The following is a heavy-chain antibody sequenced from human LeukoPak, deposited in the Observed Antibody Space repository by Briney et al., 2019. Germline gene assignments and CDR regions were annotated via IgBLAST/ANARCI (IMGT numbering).Heavy chain of an antibody. D-gene: IGHD2-21*01. V-gene: IGHV1-2*02. CDR3: ARDGSHSIRAFDY. CDR1: GCTFTGYY. J-gene: IGHJ4*02. CDR2: INPNSGGT. Sequence: ASVKVSCKASGCTFTGYYMHWVRQAPGQGLEWMGWINPNSGGTNYAQKFQGRVTMTRDTSISTAYMELSRLRSDDTAVYYCARDGSHSIRAFDYWGQGTLVTVSS.